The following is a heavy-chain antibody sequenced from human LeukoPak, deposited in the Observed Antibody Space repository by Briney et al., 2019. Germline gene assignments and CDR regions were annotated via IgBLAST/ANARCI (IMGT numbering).Heavy chain of an antibody. V-gene: IGHV1-69*13. Sequence: SVKVSCKASGGTFSSYAISWVRQAPGQGLEWMGGIIPIFGTANYAQKFQGRVTITADESTSTAYMELSSLRSEDTAVYYCARDLGSSGWYWPVGWFDPWGQGTLVTVSS. D-gene: IGHD6-19*01. CDR1: GGTFSSYA. J-gene: IGHJ5*02. CDR3: ARDLGSSGWYWPVGWFDP. CDR2: IIPIFGTA.